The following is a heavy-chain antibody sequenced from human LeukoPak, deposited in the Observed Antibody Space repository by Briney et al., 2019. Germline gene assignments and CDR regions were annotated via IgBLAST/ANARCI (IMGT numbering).Heavy chain of an antibody. J-gene: IGHJ4*02. CDR3: ARRAGAYSHPYDY. D-gene: IGHD4/OR15-4a*01. V-gene: IGHV3-53*01. CDR2: IYSDNT. CDR1: GFTVSSNS. Sequence: GGSLRLSCAASGFTVSSNSMSWVRQAPGKGLEWVSFIYSDNTHYSDSVKGRFTTSRDNSKNTLYLQMNSLRAEDTAVYYCARRAGAYSHPYDYWGQGTLVTVSS.